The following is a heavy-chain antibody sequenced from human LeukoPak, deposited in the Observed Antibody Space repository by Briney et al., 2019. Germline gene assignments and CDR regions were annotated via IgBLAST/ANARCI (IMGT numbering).Heavy chain of an antibody. CDR3: ASGTPGSSYGFAY. D-gene: IGHD5-18*01. CDR1: GFTLSSYW. V-gene: IGHV3-74*01. CDR2: INSDGSST. J-gene: IGHJ4*02. Sequence: QPGGSLRLSCAASGFTLSSYWMHWVRQAPGKGLVWVSRINSDGSSTSYADSVKGRFIISRDNAKNTLYLQMNSLRAENTALYYCASGTPGSSYGFAYWGQGTLVTVSS.